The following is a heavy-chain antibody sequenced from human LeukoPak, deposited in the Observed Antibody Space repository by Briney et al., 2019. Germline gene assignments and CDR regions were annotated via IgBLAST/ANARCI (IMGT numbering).Heavy chain of an antibody. CDR3: ARFYGSVLGFDP. J-gene: IGHJ5*02. V-gene: IGHV3-66*02. Sequence: GGSLRLSCAASGFTVSSNYMSWVRQAPGKGLEWVSVIYSGGSTYYGDSVKGRFTISRDNSKNTLYLQMNSLRAEDTAVYYCARFYGSVLGFDPWGQGTLVTVSS. D-gene: IGHD3-10*01. CDR1: GFTVSSNY. CDR2: IYSGGST.